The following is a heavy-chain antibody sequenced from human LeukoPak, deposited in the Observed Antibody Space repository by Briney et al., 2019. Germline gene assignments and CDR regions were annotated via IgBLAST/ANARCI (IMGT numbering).Heavy chain of an antibody. CDR3: ARGGSSGWVRGYYFDY. Sequence: NPSETLSLTCTVSDGSISSGGYYWSWIRQHPGKGLEWIGYIYYSGSTYYNPSLKSRVTISVDTSKNQFSLKLSSVTAADTAVYYCARGGSSGWVRGYYFDYWGQGTLVTVSS. D-gene: IGHD6-19*01. CDR2: IYYSGST. CDR1: DGSISSGGYY. V-gene: IGHV4-30-4*08. J-gene: IGHJ4*02.